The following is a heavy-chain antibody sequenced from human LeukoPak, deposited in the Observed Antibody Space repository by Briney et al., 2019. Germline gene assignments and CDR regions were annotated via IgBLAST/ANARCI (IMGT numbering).Heavy chain of an antibody. Sequence: SETLSLTCTVPGGSISSYDWSWIRQPAGKGLEWIGRIYTSGSPNYNPSLKSRVTMSVDTSKNQFSLKLSSVTAADTAVYYCAREGITMVRGYDYWGQGTLVTVSS. CDR2: IYTSGSP. D-gene: IGHD3-10*01. CDR3: AREGITMVRGYDY. CDR1: GGSISSYD. J-gene: IGHJ4*02. V-gene: IGHV4-4*07.